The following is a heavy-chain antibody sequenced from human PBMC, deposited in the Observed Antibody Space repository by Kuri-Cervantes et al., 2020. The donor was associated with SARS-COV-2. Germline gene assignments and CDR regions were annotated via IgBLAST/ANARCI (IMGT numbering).Heavy chain of an antibody. CDR2: IWYDGSNK. V-gene: IGHV3-30*02. CDR3: AKDRVGVQDF. J-gene: IGHJ4*02. CDR1: GFTFSNYG. D-gene: IGHD2-21*01. Sequence: GGSLRLSCAASGFTFSNYGMHWVRQAPGKGLEWVAVIWYDGSNKYYADSVKGRFTISRDNSQNTLYLHMKSLRSEDTAMYYCAKDRVGVQDFWGQGTLVTVSS.